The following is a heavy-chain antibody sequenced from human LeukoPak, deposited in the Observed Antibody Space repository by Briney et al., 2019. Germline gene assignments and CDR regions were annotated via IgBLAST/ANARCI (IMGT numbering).Heavy chain of an antibody. CDR1: GGSISSYY. CDR2: IYSGGST. J-gene: IGHJ4*02. Sequence: ETLSLTCTVSGGSISSYYWSWIRQPPGKGLEWVSVIYSGGSTYYADSVKGRFTISRDNSKNTLYLQMNSLRAEDTAVYYCARGYYYDSSGYLPFDYWGQGTLVTVSS. V-gene: IGHV3-66*01. CDR3: ARGYYYDSSGYLPFDY. D-gene: IGHD3-22*01.